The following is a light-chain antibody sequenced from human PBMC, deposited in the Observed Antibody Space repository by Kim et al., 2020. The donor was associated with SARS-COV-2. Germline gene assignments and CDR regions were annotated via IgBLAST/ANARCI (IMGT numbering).Light chain of an antibody. V-gene: IGKV3-20*01. J-gene: IGKJ4*01. Sequence: SPGESATLSCRASQSVSSSSLAWYQQTPGQAPSLLIYGASSRATGIPDRFSGSGSGTDFTLTISRLEPEDFAVYYCQQYGSSRRTFGGGTKVDIK. CDR3: QQYGSSRRT. CDR2: GAS. CDR1: QSVSSSS.